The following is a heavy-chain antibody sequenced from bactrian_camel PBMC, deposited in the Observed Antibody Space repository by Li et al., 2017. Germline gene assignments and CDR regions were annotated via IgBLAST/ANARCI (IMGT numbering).Heavy chain of an antibody. D-gene: IGHD5*01. Sequence: VQLVESGGGSVQTGGSLRLSCAASGFSFSNRYMTWLRQAPGKGLEWVSTVVSDGSHAYYASSVRGRFTMNRDNAKNTIYLQMNSLKSEDTALYYCAAGSMSWADTAYQYWGQGTQVTVS. CDR1: GFSFSNRY. V-gene: IGHV3-2*01. CDR3: AAGSMSWADTAYQY. J-gene: IGHJ4*01. CDR2: VVSDGSHA.